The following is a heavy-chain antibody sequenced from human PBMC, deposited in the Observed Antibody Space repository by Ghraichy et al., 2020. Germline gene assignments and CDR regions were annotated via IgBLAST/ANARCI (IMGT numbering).Heavy chain of an antibody. CDR3: ARLKVALDAFDI. D-gene: IGHD5-12*01. CDR1: GGSISSSDYY. CDR2: IYYSGST. J-gene: IGHJ3*02. V-gene: IGHV4-39*01. Sequence: LNISCTVSGGSISSSDYYWGWIRQPPGKGLEWIGNIYYSGSTYYNPSLKSRVTISVDTSKNQFSLKLSSVTAADTAVYYCARLKVALDAFDIWGQGTMVTVSS.